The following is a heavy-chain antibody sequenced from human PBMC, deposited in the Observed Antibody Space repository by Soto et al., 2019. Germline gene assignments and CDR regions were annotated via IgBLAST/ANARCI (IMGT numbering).Heavy chain of an antibody. CDR1: GGTFSSYA. CDR3: ARDLNPYGVRGVKGY. D-gene: IGHD3-10*01. CDR2: IIPIFGTA. J-gene: IGHJ4*02. Sequence: SVKVSCKASGGTFSSYAISWVRQAPGQGLEWMGGIIPIFGTANYAQKFQGRVTITADESTSTAYMELSSLRSEDTAVYYCARDLNPYGVRGVKGYWGQGTLVTVSS. V-gene: IGHV1-69*13.